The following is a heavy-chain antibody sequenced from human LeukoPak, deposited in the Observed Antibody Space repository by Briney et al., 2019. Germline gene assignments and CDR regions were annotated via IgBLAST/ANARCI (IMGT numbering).Heavy chain of an antibody. Sequence: PGGSLRLSCAASGFTFSRYEMNWVRQAPGKGLECVSYISSSGSSIYYADSVKGRFTISRDNSKNTLYLQMNSLRAEDTAVYYCAKNRDYYDSSGYYLDWGQGTLVTVSS. V-gene: IGHV3-48*03. D-gene: IGHD3-22*01. J-gene: IGHJ4*02. CDR2: ISSSGSSI. CDR3: AKNRDYYDSSGYYLD. CDR1: GFTFSRYE.